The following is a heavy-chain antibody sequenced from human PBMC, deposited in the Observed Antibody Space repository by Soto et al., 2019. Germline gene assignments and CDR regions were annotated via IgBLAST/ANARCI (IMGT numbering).Heavy chain of an antibody. J-gene: IGHJ6*02. CDR1: GGSISSSSYY. V-gene: IGHV4-39*01. CDR3: ARGDSGSYPYYYYCGMDV. Sequence: PSETLSLTCTVSGGSISSSSYYWGWIRQPPGKGLEWIGSIYYSGSTYYNPSLKSRVTISVDTSKNQFSLKLSSVTAADTAVYYCARGDSGSYPYYYYCGMDVWGQGTTVTVSS. D-gene: IGHD1-26*01. CDR2: IYYSGST.